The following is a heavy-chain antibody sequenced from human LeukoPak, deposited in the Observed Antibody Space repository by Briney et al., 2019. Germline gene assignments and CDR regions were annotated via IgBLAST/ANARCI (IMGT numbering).Heavy chain of an antibody. CDR3: VRGSYLDYFDY. J-gene: IGHJ4*02. D-gene: IGHD1-26*01. Sequence: PGGSLRLSCAASGFTFSSCWMSWVRQAPGKGLEWVANIKQDGSEKYYVDSVKGRFTISRDNAKNSLYLQMNSLRAEDTAVYYCVRGSYLDYFDYWGQGTLVTVSS. CDR2: IKQDGSEK. V-gene: IGHV3-7*01. CDR1: GFTFSSCW.